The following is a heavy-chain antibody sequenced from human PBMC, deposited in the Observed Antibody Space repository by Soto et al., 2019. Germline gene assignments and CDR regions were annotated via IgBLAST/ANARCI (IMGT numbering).Heavy chain of an antibody. CDR2: ISGSGGST. V-gene: IGHV3-23*01. CDR1: GFTFSSYA. J-gene: IGHJ4*02. D-gene: IGHD3-9*01. Sequence: EVQLLESGGGLVQPGGSLRLSCAASGFTFSSYAMSWVRQAPGKGLEWVSAISGSGGSTYYADSVKGRFTISRDNSKNTLYLQKNSLRAEDTAVYYCAKDLALRYFDWFDEDDSGIDYWGQGTLVTVSS. CDR3: AKDLALRYFDWFDEDDSGIDY.